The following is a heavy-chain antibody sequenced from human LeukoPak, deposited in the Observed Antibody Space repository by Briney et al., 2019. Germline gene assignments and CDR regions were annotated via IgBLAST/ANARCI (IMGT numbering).Heavy chain of an antibody. CDR1: GFTFDDYA. J-gene: IGHJ4*02. D-gene: IGHD1-26*01. CDR2: ISWNSGSI. CDR3: AKARDLAIVAAHFDY. V-gene: IGHV3-9*01. Sequence: PGRSLRLSCAASGFTFDDYAMHWVRQAPGKGLGWVSGISWNSGSIGYADSVKGRFTISRDNSKNTLNLQMNSLRAEDTAVYYCAKARDLAIVAAHFDYWGQGTLVTVSS.